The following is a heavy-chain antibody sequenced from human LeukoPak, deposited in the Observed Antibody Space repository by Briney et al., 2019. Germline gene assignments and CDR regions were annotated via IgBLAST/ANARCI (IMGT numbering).Heavy chain of an antibody. CDR2: INSDGSSI. Sequence: GGSLRLSCAASGFTFSSYWMHWVRQAPGKGLVWVSRINSDGSSITYADSVKGRFTISRDNAKNTLYLQMNSLRVEDTAVYYCAREGRVSGYDFYCWGQGTLVTVSS. V-gene: IGHV3-74*03. J-gene: IGHJ4*02. CDR1: GFTFSSYW. D-gene: IGHD5-12*01. CDR3: AREGRVSGYDFYC.